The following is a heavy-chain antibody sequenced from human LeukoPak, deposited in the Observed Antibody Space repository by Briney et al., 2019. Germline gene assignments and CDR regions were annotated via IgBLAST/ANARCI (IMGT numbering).Heavy chain of an antibody. CDR2: ISSSSYI. CDR1: GFTFSSYS. Sequence: PGGSLRLSCAASGFTFSSYSMNWVRQAPGKGLEWVSSISSSSYIYYADSVKGRFTISRDNAKNSLYLQMNSLRAEDTAVYYCARFSTVTTFDYWGQGTLVTVSS. J-gene: IGHJ4*02. D-gene: IGHD4-17*01. CDR3: ARFSTVTTFDY. V-gene: IGHV3-21*01.